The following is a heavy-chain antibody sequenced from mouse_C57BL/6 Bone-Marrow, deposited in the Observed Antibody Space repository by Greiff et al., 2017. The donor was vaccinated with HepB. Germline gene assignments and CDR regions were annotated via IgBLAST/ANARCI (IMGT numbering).Heavy chain of an antibody. Sequence: EVKVVESGGDLVKPGGSLKLSCAASGFTFSSYGMSWVRQTPDKRLEWVATISSGGSYTYYPDSVKGRFTIARDNAKNTLYLQMSSLKSEDTAMYYCARFDGYYPYYFDYWGQGTTLTVSS. D-gene: IGHD2-3*01. CDR2: ISSGGSYT. CDR1: GFTFSSYG. V-gene: IGHV5-6*01. CDR3: ARFDGYYPYYFDY. J-gene: IGHJ2*01.